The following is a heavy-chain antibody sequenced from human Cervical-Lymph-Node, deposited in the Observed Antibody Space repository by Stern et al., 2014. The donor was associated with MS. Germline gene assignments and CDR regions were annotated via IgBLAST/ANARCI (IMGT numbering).Heavy chain of an antibody. J-gene: IGHJ4*02. CDR2: IYYRGST. CDR3: ARHKGDSSGYYPRPIDY. V-gene: IGHV4-39*01. D-gene: IGHD3-22*01. Sequence: QLQLQESGPGLVKPSETLSLTCTVSGGSISSSSFYWGWIRQPPGKGLEWIGSIYYRGSTYYNPSLRSGVPIPVATPKNQSSRKLTSGTAADTAVYDCARHKGDSSGYYPRPIDYWGQGTLVTVSS. CDR1: GGSISSSSFY.